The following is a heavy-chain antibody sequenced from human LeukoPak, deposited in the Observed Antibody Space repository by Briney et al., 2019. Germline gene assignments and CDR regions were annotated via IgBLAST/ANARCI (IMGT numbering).Heavy chain of an antibody. CDR3: ARDLVVPAAIRGYYYYGMDV. D-gene: IGHD2-2*02. CDR1: GFTFSSYW. J-gene: IGHJ6*02. V-gene: IGHV3-7*01. CDR2: IKQDGSEK. Sequence: GGSLRLSCAASGFTFSSYWMSWVRQAPGKGLEWVANIKQDGSEKYYVDSGKGRFTISRDNAKNSLYLQMNSLRAEDTAVYYCARDLVVPAAIRGYYYYGMDVWGQGTTVTVSS.